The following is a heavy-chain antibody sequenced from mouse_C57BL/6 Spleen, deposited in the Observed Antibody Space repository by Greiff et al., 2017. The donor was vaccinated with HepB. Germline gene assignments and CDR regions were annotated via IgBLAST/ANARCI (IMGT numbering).Heavy chain of an antibody. V-gene: IGHV2-3*01. J-gene: IGHJ1*03. CDR3: AKPGNYDGFPYWYFDV. CDR1: GFSLNSYG. CDR2: IWGDGST. Sequence: QVQLKESGPGLVAPSQSLSITCTVSGFSLNSYGISWVRQPPGKGLEWLGVIWGDGSTNYHSALISRLRISKDNSKSQDFLQLNSLQTDDTATYYCAKPGNYDGFPYWYFDVWGTGTTVTVSS. D-gene: IGHD2-3*01.